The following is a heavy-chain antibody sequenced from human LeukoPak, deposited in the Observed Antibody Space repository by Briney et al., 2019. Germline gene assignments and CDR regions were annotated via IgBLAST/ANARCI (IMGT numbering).Heavy chain of an antibody. CDR3: ATADRGVFDY. CDR1: GGSISGYY. V-gene: IGHV4-59*01. J-gene: IGHJ4*02. Sequence: PSETLSLTCTVSGGSISGYYWSWIRQPPGMGLEWIGYAHYSGTTNYNPSLKSRATISLDTSKNQFSLKLSSVTAADTAVFYCATADRGVFDYWGQGTLVTVSS. D-gene: IGHD1-14*01. CDR2: AHYSGTT.